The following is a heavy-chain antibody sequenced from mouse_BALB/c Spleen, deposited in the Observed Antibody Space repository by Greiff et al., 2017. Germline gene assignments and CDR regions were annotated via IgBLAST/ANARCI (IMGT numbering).Heavy chain of an antibody. CDR1: GFTFSSYG. V-gene: IGHV5-6-3*01. Sequence: EGKLVESGGGLVQPGGSLKLSCAASGFTFSSYGMSWVRQTPDKRLELVATINSNGGSTYYPDSVKGRFTISRDNAKNTLYLQMSSLKSEDTAMYYCAREGAGRWLLDYWGQGTTLTVSS. CDR3: AREGAGRWLLDY. CDR2: INSNGGST. D-gene: IGHD2-3*01. J-gene: IGHJ2*01.